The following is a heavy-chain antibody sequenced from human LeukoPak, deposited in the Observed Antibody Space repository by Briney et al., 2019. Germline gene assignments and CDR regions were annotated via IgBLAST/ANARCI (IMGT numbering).Heavy chain of an antibody. Sequence: ASVKVSCKASGYTFTSYGISWVRQAPGQGLEWMGWISAYNGNTNYAQKPQGRVTMTTDTSTSTAYMELRSLRSDDTAVYYCARLTYDSSGYDFDYWGQGTLVTVSS. D-gene: IGHD3-22*01. V-gene: IGHV1-18*01. CDR3: ARLTYDSSGYDFDY. CDR2: ISAYNGNT. CDR1: GYTFTSYG. J-gene: IGHJ4*02.